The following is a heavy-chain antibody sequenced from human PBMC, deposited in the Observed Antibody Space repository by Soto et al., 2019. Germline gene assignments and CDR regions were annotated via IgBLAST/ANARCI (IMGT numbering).Heavy chain of an antibody. Sequence: SVKVSCKASGGTISSYVMSWVRQAPGQGLEWMGGIIPIFGTANYAQRFQGRATISVDESTNTVYLELNSLRAEDTAVYYCARGDTAMVAVYYYGMDVWGQGTTVT. J-gene: IGHJ6*02. CDR3: ARGDTAMVAVYYYGMDV. D-gene: IGHD5-18*01. V-gene: IGHV1-69*13. CDR1: GGTISSYV. CDR2: IIPIFGTA.